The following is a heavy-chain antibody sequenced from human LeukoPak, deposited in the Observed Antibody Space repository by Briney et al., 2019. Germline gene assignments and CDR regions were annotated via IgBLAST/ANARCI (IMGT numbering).Heavy chain of an antibody. V-gene: IGHV4-34*01. CDR1: GGSFSGYY. J-gene: IGHJ4*02. Sequence: SETLSLTCAVYGGSFSGYYWSWIRQPPGKGREWIGEINHSGSTNYNPSLKSRVTISVDTSKNQFSLKLSSVTAADTTVYYCASYGSGSARGGYFDYWGQGTLVTVSS. CDR3: ASYGSGSARGGYFDY. CDR2: INHSGST. D-gene: IGHD3-10*01.